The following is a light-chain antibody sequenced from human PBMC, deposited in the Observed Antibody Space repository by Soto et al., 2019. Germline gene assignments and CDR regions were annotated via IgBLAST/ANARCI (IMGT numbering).Light chain of an antibody. CDR2: DVS. V-gene: IGLV2-14*01. J-gene: IGLJ1*01. Sequence: ALTQPASVSGSPGQSITISCTGTSSDVGGYNYVSWYQQQPGKAPKFMIYDVSNRPSGVSNRFSGSKSGNTASLTISGLQAEDEADYYCCSYTTSNTRQIVFGTG. CDR1: SSDVGGYNY. CDR3: CSYTTSNTRQIV.